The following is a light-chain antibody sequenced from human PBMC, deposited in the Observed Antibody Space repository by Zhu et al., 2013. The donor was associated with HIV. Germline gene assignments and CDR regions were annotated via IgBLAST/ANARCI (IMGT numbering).Light chain of an antibody. CDR2: KAS. CDR1: QSITNS. J-gene: IGKJ1*01. Sequence: DIQMTQSPSTLSASVGDRVTMTCRASQSITNSLAWYQQKPGKAPNLLIYKASSLESGVPSRFSGSGSGTEFTLTISSLQPDDFATYYCQQYAIYWTFGQGTKVEIK. V-gene: IGKV1-5*03. CDR3: QQYAIYWT.